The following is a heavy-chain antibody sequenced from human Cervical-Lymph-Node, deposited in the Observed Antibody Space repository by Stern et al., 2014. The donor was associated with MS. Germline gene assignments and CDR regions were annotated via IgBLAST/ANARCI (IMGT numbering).Heavy chain of an antibody. CDR3: ARDSNILFAMDV. D-gene: IGHD2-21*01. CDR1: GGTFTNYA. J-gene: IGHJ6*02. Sequence: QVQLVESGAEVKKPGSSLKVSCKASGGTFTNYAFSWVRQAPGEGLEWMGGIIPVFDSAHYAQNFQGRLTITADKSTTTAYMELSSLSSDDTAVYYCARDSNILFAMDVWGQGTTVTVSS. CDR2: IIPVFDSA. V-gene: IGHV1-69*06.